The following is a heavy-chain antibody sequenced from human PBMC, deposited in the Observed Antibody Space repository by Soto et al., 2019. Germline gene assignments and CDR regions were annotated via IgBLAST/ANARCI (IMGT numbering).Heavy chain of an antibody. Sequence: QVQLVQSGAEVKKPGSSVKVSCKASGGTFSSYAISWVRQAPGQGLEWMGGINPNSGGTNYAQKFQGRVTMTRDTSISTAYMELSRLRSDDTAVYYCAGGYSYGHYWGQGTLVTVSS. CDR2: INPNSGGT. V-gene: IGHV1-2*02. D-gene: IGHD5-18*01. J-gene: IGHJ4*02. CDR3: AGGYSYGHY. CDR1: GGTFSSYA.